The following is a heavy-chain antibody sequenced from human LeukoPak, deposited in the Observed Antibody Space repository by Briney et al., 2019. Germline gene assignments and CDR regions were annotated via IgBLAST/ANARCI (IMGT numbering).Heavy chain of an antibody. D-gene: IGHD3-22*01. V-gene: IGHV3-11*04. J-gene: IGHJ4*02. Sequence: GGSLRLSCAASGFSFSDFYMSWIRQAPGMGLEWISYIGTRSNPIYYADSVKGRFTISRDNAKNSLYLQMDGLRAEDTAVYYGASDRTYDISGYRFDLWGQGTLVTVSS. CDR2: IGTRSNPI. CDR1: GFSFSDFY. CDR3: ASDRTYDISGYRFDL.